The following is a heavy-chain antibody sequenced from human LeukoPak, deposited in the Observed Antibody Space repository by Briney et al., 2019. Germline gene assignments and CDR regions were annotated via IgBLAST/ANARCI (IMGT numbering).Heavy chain of an antibody. Sequence: AGGSLRLSCAASGFAVSSNYMSWVRQAPGKGLEGVSVIYSGGSTYYVDSVKGRFTISRDNSKNTLYLQMNSLRAEDTAVYYCAKGNIVLMVYAPSVDYWGQGTLVTVSS. CDR2: IYSGGST. CDR3: AKGNIVLMVYAPSVDY. D-gene: IGHD2-8*01. J-gene: IGHJ4*02. CDR1: GFAVSSNY. V-gene: IGHV3-53*01.